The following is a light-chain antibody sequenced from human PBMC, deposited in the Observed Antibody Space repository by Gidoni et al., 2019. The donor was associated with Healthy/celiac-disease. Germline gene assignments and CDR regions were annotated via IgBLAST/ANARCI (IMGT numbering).Light chain of an antibody. CDR3: QQYYSTPPVT. CDR2: WAS. V-gene: IGKV4-1*01. Sequence: DIVMTQSPDSLAVSLGERATINCKSSQSVFYSSNHKNYLAWYQQKPGQPPKLLIYWASTRESGVPDRFSGSGSGTDFTLTISSLQAEDVAVYYCQQYYSTPPVTFGGGTKVEIK. CDR1: QSVFYSSNHKNY. J-gene: IGKJ4*01.